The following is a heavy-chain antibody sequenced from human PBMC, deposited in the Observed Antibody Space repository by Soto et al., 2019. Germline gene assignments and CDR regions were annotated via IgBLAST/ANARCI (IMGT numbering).Heavy chain of an antibody. J-gene: IGHJ6*02. CDR1: GGTFSSYA. CDR3: ARDPGGKYSSGWYPGPPAYYYYGMDV. D-gene: IGHD6-13*01. Sequence: SVKVSCKASGGTFSSYAISWVRQAPVQGLEWMGGIIPIFGTANYAQKFQGRVTITADESTSAAYMELSSLRSEDTAVYYCARDPGGKYSSGWYPGPPAYYYYGMDVWGQGTTVTVSS. CDR2: IIPIFGTA. V-gene: IGHV1-69*13.